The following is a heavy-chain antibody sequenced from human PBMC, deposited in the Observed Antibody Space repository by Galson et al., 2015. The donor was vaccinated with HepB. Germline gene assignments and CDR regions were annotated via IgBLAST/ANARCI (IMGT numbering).Heavy chain of an antibody. CDR1: GFTFSSYG. Sequence: SLRLSCAASGFTFSSYGMHWVRQAPGKGLEWVALIWYDGSNKYYADSVKGRFTISRDNSKNTLYLQMNSLRAEDTAVYYCARDGGVTTRHYYYYGMDVWGQGTTVTVSS. D-gene: IGHD4-11*01. V-gene: IGHV3-33*01. CDR3: ARDGGVTTRHYYYYGMDV. CDR2: IWYDGSNK. J-gene: IGHJ6*02.